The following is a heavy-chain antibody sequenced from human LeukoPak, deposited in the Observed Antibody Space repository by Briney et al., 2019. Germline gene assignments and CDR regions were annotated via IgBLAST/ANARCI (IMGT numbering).Heavy chain of an antibody. V-gene: IGHV4-34*01. D-gene: IGHD5-12*01. CDR1: GESFSGYH. CDR3: ARAPGTVAIGY. CDR2: INHSGST. Sequence: SETLSLTCAVYGESFSGYHWTWIRQPPGKGLEWIGEINHSGSTNYNPSLKSRVTISVDTSKNQFFLKVRSLTAADTAVYYCARAPGTVAIGYWGQGTLVTVSS. J-gene: IGHJ4*02.